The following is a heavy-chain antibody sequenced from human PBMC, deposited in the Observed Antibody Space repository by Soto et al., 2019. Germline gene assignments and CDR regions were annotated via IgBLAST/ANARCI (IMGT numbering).Heavy chain of an antibody. CDR2: ISSSGSTI. D-gene: IGHD3-16*01. CDR3: ATPVGGQPSTGYRAVLDY. V-gene: IGHV3-11*01. CDR1: GFTFSDYY. Sequence: GGSLRLSCAASGFTFSDYYMSWIRQAPGKGLEWVSYISSSGSTIYYADSVKGRFTISRDNAKNSLYMQMNSLRAEDTAVYYCATPVGGQPSTGYRAVLDYWGQGTLVTVSS. J-gene: IGHJ4*02.